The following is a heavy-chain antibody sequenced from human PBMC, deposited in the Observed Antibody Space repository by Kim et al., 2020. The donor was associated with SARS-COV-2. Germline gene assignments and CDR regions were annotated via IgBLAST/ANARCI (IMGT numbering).Heavy chain of an antibody. Sequence: SETLSLTCAVYGGSFSGYYWSWIRQPPGKGLEWIGEINHSGSTNYNPSLKSRVTISVDTSKNQFSLKLSSVTAADTAVYYCARSKGFRSGGSGSYGSRKPPTNFDYWGQGTLVTVSS. J-gene: IGHJ4*02. D-gene: IGHD3-10*01. CDR1: GGSFSGYY. CDR3: ARSKGFRSGGSGSYGSRKPPTNFDY. V-gene: IGHV4-34*01. CDR2: INHSGST.